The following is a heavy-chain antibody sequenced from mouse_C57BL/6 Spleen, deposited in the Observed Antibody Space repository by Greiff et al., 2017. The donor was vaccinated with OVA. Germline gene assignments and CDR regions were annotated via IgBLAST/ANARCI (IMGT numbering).Heavy chain of an antibody. CDR3: ARAGDDDRGDYAMDD. J-gene: IGHJ4*01. CDR2: IYPSDSET. CDR1: GYTFTSYW. Sequence: QVQLQQPGAELVRPGSSVKLSCKASGYTFTSYWMDWVKQRPGQGLEWIGNIYPSDSETHYNQKFKDKATLTVDKSSSTAYMQLSSLTSEDSAVYYCARAGDDDRGDYAMDDWGQGTSVTVSS. D-gene: IGHD2-4*01. V-gene: IGHV1-61*01.